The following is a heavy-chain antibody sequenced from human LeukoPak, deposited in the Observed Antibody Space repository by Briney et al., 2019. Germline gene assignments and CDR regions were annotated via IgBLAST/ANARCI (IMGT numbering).Heavy chain of an antibody. V-gene: IGHV3-23*01. D-gene: IGHD3-10*01. J-gene: IGHJ4*02. Sequence: GGSLRLSCAASGFSLSSYAMNWVRQAPGKGLEWVSTISGSGGSTYYADSVKGRFTISRDNSKNTLYLQMNSLRAEDTAVYYCARDPGSGSYYGVDYWGQGTLVTVSS. CDR2: ISGSGGST. CDR1: GFSLSSYA. CDR3: ARDPGSGSYYGVDY.